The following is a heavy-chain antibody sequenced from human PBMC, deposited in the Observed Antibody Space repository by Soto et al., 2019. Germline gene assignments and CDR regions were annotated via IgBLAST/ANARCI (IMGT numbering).Heavy chain of an antibody. CDR2: ISATGGGT. Sequence: GSLRLSCAASGFKFSNYAMSWVRQAPGKGLEWVSLISATGGGTYYADSVKGRFTISRDNSHNTLYLQVHSLTAKDTAVYYCAKDRRAGGNSAFYFDFWGQGAQVTVSS. J-gene: IGHJ4*02. CDR1: GFKFSNYA. CDR3: AKDRRAGGNSAFYFDF. D-gene: IGHD3-16*01. V-gene: IGHV3-23*01.